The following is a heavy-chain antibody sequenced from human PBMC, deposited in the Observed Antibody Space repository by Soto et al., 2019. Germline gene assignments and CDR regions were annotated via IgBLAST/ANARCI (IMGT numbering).Heavy chain of an antibody. D-gene: IGHD2-15*01. V-gene: IGHV4-59*08. CDR3: ARRWGRSFDY. J-gene: IGHJ4*02. CDR1: GGSISSYY. CDR2: IYYSGST. Sequence: QVQLQESGPGLVKPSETLSLTCTVSGGSISSYYWSWIRQPPGKGLEWIGYIYYSGSTNYNPSLKTRVTTSVDTSKNQFSLKLSSVTAADTAVYYCARRWGRSFDYWGQGPLVTVSS.